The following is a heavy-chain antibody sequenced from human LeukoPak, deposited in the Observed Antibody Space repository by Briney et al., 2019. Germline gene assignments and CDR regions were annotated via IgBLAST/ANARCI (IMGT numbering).Heavy chain of an antibody. J-gene: IGHJ4*02. CDR3: ARSPKYYYDSSGYYLFDY. V-gene: IGHV1-18*01. CDR1: GYTFTSYG. CDR2: ISAYNGNT. D-gene: IGHD3-22*01. Sequence: ASVKVSCKASGYTFTSYGISWVRQAPGQGLEWMGWISAYNGNTNYAQKLQGRVTMTTDTSTSTAYMELRSLRSDDTAVYYCARSPKYYYDSSGYYLFDYWAREPWSPSPQ.